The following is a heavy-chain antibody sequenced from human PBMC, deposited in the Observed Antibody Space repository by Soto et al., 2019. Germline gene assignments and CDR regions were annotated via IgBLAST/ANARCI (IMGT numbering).Heavy chain of an antibody. V-gene: IGHV4-34*01. CDR1: GGSVNGYY. Sequence: SETLSLTCAVYGGSVNGYYWNWIRQPPGKGLEWIGEITHTGGTHYNPSLKSRVTMSVDTSKNQFSLRLSSVTAADTAIYYCATRITVFGLLIPPFDPWGQGTQVTVSS. J-gene: IGHJ5*02. CDR2: ITHTGGT. D-gene: IGHD3-3*01. CDR3: ATRITVFGLLIPPFDP.